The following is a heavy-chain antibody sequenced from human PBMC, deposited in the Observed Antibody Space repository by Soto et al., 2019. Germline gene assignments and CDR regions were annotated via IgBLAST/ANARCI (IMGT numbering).Heavy chain of an antibody. V-gene: IGHV3-15*07. CDR1: GFTFNGAG. CDR2: VKSKFDGETI. D-gene: IGHD3-16*01. J-gene: IGHJ4*02. Sequence: EVQLVESGGGLVEPGGSLRLSCAASGFTFNGAGMNWVRQGPGKGLEWVGRVKSKFDGETINYAAPVKGRFTISRDDSRNTVYLQMNSLSTEDTAMYYCAADLPDWGAYAFDYWGQGALVTVSS. CDR3: AADLPDWGAYAFDY.